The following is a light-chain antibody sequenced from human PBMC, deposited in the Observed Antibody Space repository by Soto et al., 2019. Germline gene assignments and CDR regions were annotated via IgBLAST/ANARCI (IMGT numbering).Light chain of an antibody. J-gene: IGKJ1*01. V-gene: IGKV3-15*01. CDR3: QQYNNWPWT. CDR1: QSVSSN. Sequence: EIVMTQSPATLSVSPGERATLSCRASQSVSSNLALYQQKPGQAPRLLIYGASTRATGIPARVSGSGSGTEFTLTISSLQSEDCAVYYCQQYNNWPWTFGQGTKVEIK. CDR2: GAS.